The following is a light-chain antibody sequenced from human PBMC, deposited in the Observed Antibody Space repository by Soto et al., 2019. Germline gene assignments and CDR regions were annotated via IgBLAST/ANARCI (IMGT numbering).Light chain of an antibody. Sequence: DIVMTQSPDSLAVSLGERATINCKSSQSVFDSSNNKNYLAWYHQKPGQPPRLLISWASTRESGVPDRFSGSGSGTDFTLTISSLQAEDVAVYYCQHYFNIPYTFGQGTKLEIK. CDR1: QSVFDSSNNKNY. CDR3: QHYFNIPYT. V-gene: IGKV4-1*01. CDR2: WAS. J-gene: IGKJ2*01.